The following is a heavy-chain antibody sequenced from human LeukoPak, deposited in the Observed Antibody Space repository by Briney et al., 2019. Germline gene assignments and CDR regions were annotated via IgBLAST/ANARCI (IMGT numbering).Heavy chain of an antibody. Sequence: PGGSLRLSCGASGLTFSTYSMNWVRQAPGKGLEWVSYISSDSGTRYYADSVKGRFTISRDNAKNSLYLQMNSLRAEDTAVYYCARGSYDSSGYYYVKHYYYMDVWGKGTTVTVSS. J-gene: IGHJ6*03. CDR2: ISSDSGTR. V-gene: IGHV3-48*01. D-gene: IGHD3-22*01. CDR1: GLTFSTYS. CDR3: ARGSYDSSGYYYVKHYYYMDV.